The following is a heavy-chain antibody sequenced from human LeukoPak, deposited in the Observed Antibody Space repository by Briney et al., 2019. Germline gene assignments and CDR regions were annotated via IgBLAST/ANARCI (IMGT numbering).Heavy chain of an antibody. D-gene: IGHD3-16*01. CDR3: ARDGGLYGMDV. V-gene: IGHV3-20*04. CDR1: GFTFTDYP. CDR2: INWSGGRT. J-gene: IGHJ6*02. Sequence: GGSLRLSCATSGFTFTDYPMNWVRQAPGKGLEWVSGINWSGGRTGYADSVKGRLTISRDNAKNSLFLQMNSLRAEDTALYYCARDGGLYGMDVWGQGTTVTVSS.